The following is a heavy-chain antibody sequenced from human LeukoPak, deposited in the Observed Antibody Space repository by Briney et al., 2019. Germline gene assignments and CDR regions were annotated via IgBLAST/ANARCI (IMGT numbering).Heavy chain of an antibody. D-gene: IGHD5-18*01. Sequence: GGSLRLSCAASGFTFSSYAMHWVRQAPGKGLEWVASISYVDGSYKYYADSVKGRFTISRDSSENTLYLQMNSLRAEDTAVYYCTRDFISRGYSQGSGGSFDSWGQGTLVTVSS. V-gene: IGHV3-30*01. CDR1: GFTFSSYA. J-gene: IGHJ4*02. CDR3: TRDFISRGYSQGSGGSFDS. CDR2: ISYVDGSYK.